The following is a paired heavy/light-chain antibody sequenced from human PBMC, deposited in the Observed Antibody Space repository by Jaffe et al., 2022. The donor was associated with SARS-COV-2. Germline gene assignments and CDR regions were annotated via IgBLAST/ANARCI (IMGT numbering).Heavy chain of an antibody. Sequence: QVQLQESGPGLVKPSETLSLTCTVSGGSISSYYWSWIRQPPGKGLEWIGYIYYSGSTNYNPSLKSRVTISVDTSKNQFSLKLSSVTAADTAVYYCAGEGARGVVTVVTGDPYYYYYGMDVWGQGTTVTVSS. CDR2: IYYSGST. J-gene: IGHJ6*02. V-gene: IGHV4-59*01. D-gene: IGHD1-26*01. CDR1: GGSISSYY. CDR3: AGEGARGVVTVVTGDPYYYYYGMDV.
Light chain of an antibody. J-gene: IGKJ2*01. V-gene: IGKV1-39*01. CDR2: AAS. Sequence: DIQMTQSPSSLSASVGDRVTITCRASQSISSYLNWYQQKPGKAPKLLIYAASSLQSGVPSRFSGSGSGTDFTLTISSLQPEDFATYYCQQSYSTWYTFGQGTKLEIK. CDR3: QQSYSTWYT. CDR1: QSISSY.